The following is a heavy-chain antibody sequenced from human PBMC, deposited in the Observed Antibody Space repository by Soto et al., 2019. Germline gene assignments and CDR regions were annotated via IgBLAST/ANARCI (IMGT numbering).Heavy chain of an antibody. CDR1: GVSISSGNW. D-gene: IGHD3-10*01. Sequence: SETLSLTCAVSGVSISSGNWWTWVRQSPQRGLEYIGEIFHDGTANYYPSFERRVAISVDTSKNQFSLKLTSVTAADTAIYFCARLVYDTRLNYMFFDFWGQGTLVTVSS. CDR2: IFHDGTA. V-gene: IGHV4-4*02. J-gene: IGHJ4*02. CDR3: ARLVYDTRLNYMFFDF.